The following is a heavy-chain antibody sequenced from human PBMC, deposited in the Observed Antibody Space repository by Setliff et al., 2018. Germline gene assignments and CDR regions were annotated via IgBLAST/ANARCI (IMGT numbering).Heavy chain of an antibody. Sequence: SVKVSCKASGGTFSSYAISWVRQAPGQGLEWMGGIIPILGIANYAQKFQGRVTITADKSTSTAYMELSSLRSEDTAVYYCARPSYSSGWYGNFDYWGQGALVTVSS. CDR3: ARPSYSSGWYGNFDY. J-gene: IGHJ4*02. CDR2: IIPILGIA. V-gene: IGHV1-69*10. CDR1: GGTFSSYA. D-gene: IGHD6-19*01.